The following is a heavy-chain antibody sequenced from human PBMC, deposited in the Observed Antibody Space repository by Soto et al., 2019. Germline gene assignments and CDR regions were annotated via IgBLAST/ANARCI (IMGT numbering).Heavy chain of an antibody. V-gene: IGHV3-20*04. CDR2: INWNGGSK. CDR1: GFTFDEYA. CDR3: ASATPSYYGTFGYYSYVH. J-gene: IGHJ4*02. Sequence: ETLSLSCAASGFTFDEYALTWVRQAPGKGLEWVAGINWNGGSKGYADSVKVLFIISIDNAMISLSLVMNNLRAEDSAFFCCASATPSYYGTFGYYSYVHCGQGAQVTVS. D-gene: IGHD3-22*01.